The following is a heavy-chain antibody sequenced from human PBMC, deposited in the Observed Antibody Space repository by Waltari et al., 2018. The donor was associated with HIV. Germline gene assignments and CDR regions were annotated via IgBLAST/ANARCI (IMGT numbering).Heavy chain of an antibody. CDR1: GFTFSSYA. D-gene: IGHD3-22*01. J-gene: IGHJ3*02. CDR3: AKDERDYYDSSGPHRAFDI. Sequence: GGGLVQPGGSLRLSCAASGFTFSSYAMSWVRQAPGKGLEWVSAISGSGGSTYYADSVKGRFTISRDNSKNTLYLQMNSLRAEDTAVYYCAKDERDYYDSSGPHRAFDIWGQGTMVTVSS. CDR2: ISGSGGST. V-gene: IGHV3-23*01.